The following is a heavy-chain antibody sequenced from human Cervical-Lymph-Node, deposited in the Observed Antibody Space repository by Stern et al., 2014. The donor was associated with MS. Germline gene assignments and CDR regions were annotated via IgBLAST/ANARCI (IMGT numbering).Heavy chain of an antibody. Sequence: QVQLVESGPGLVKPSQTLSLTCTVSGGSISSDNYYWTWIRQHPGKGLEWIGHIYYSGTTYYNPSLKRRVSITVDTSQNLFSLRLSSVTAADTAVYYCARDHFTTSLDVWGQGTTVTVS. CDR2: IYYSGTT. CDR1: GGSISSDNYY. D-gene: IGHD3-22*01. V-gene: IGHV4-31*03. CDR3: ARDHFTTSLDV. J-gene: IGHJ6*02.